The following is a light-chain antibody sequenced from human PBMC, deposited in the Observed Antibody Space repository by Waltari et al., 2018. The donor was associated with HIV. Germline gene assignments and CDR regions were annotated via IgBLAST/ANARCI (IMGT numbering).Light chain of an antibody. J-gene: IGLJ2*01. CDR2: DVT. CDR3: SSYANTNSVI. CDR1: TSDVGSYNF. V-gene: IGLV2-14*03. Sequence: QSALTQPASGSGSPGQSITISCSGTTSDVGSYNFVSWYQKHTGKAPKLMIHDVTKRASGASTRFSGSKSGKTAYLAISGLLTEDEADYYCSSYANTNSVIFGGGTKLTVL.